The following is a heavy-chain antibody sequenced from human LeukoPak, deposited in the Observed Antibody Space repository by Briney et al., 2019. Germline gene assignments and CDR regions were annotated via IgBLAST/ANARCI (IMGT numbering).Heavy chain of an antibody. CDR2: ISGDAVST. Sequence: PGGSLRLSCAASRFTFTGYAMSWLRQAPGEELDFVSAISGDAVSTFYADSVKGRFTVSRDNSQNTLFLQLNSLRAEDTAVYYCAKRDYYDSSGFSPLFQHWGRGTLVTVSS. J-gene: IGHJ1*01. D-gene: IGHD3-22*01. V-gene: IGHV3-23*01. CDR3: AKRDYYDSSGFSPLFQH. CDR1: RFTFTGYA.